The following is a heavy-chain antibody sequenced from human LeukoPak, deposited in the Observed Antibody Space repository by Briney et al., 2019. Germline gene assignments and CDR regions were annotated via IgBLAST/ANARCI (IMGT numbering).Heavy chain of an antibody. V-gene: IGHV1-46*01. CDR3: ARGGAYSYGLTY. D-gene: IGHD5-18*01. Sequence: IINPSGGSTSYAQKFQGRVTMTRDTSTSTVYMELSSLRSEDTAVYYCARGGAYSYGLTYWGQGTLVTVSS. J-gene: IGHJ4*02. CDR2: INPSGGST.